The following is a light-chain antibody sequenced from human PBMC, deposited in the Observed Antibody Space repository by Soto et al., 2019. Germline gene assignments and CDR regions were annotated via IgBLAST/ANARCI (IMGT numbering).Light chain of an antibody. CDR3: PHSYSTHCT. J-gene: IGKJ3*01. CDR1: QSISSY. Sequence: IQMTQSPSSLSASVGDRVTITCRASQSISSYLNWYQQKPGKAPKLLIYAASSLQSGVPSRFSWSGSVRCWRRATSSLRPEDFATDYCPHSYSTHCTVGPRTKVDIK. CDR2: AAS. V-gene: IGKV1-39*01.